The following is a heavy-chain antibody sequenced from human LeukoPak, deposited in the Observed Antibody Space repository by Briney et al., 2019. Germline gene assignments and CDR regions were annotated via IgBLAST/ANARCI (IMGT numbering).Heavy chain of an antibody. V-gene: IGHV4-34*01. CDR3: ARARGTITIFGVVTPYYFDY. D-gene: IGHD3-3*01. Sequence: SETLSLTCAVYGGSFSGYYWSWIRQPPGKGLEWIGEINHSGSTNYNPSLKSRVTISVDTSKNQFSLKLSSVTAADTAVYYCARARGTITIFGVVTPYYFDYWGQGTLVTVSS. CDR2: INHSGST. CDR1: GGSFSGYY. J-gene: IGHJ4*02.